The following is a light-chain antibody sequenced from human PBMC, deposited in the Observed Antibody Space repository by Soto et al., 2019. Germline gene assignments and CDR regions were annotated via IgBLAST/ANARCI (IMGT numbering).Light chain of an antibody. CDR1: QSLSSW. J-gene: IGKJ1*01. Sequence: DIQMTKSPSTLSASVGDRVTITCRASQSLSSWVAWYQKKPDKGPQLLISDTSKLESGVPSRFSCSWSGAQFSLTISRLQPDDSATYFCQQYNTYPWTFGQGTKVDIK. CDR3: QQYNTYPWT. V-gene: IGKV1-5*01. CDR2: DTS.